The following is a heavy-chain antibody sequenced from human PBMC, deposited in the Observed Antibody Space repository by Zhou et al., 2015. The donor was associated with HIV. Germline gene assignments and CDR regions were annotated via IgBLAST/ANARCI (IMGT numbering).Heavy chain of an antibody. D-gene: IGHD6-13*01. V-gene: IGHV1-69*08. CDR1: GGTFSSYT. J-gene: IGHJ4*02. Sequence: QVQLVQSGAEVKKPGSSVKVSCKASGGTFSSYTISWVRQAPGQGLEWMGRIIPILGIANYAQKFQGRVTITADKSTSTAYMELSSLRSEDTAVYYCARDLRGGIAAAPFDYWGQGTLVTVSS. CDR2: IIPILGIA. CDR3: ARDLRGGIAAAPFDY.